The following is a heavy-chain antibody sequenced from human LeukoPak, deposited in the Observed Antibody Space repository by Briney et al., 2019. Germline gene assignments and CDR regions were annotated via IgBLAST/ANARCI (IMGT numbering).Heavy chain of an antibody. CDR2: IKQDGSEK. V-gene: IGHV3-7*03. CDR1: GFTFSSSW. J-gene: IGHJ4*02. Sequence: GGSLRLSCAASGFTFSSSWMSWVRQAPGKGLEWVANIKQDGSEKYYVDSVRGRFTISRDNAKNSLYLQMNSLRAEDTAVYYCVRDEVGFDYWGQGTLVTVSS. CDR3: VRDEVGFDY.